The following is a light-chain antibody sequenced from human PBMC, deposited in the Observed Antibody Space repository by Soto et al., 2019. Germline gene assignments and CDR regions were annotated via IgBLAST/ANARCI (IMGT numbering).Light chain of an antibody. CDR1: QSVSNN. Sequence: EILMTQSPSTLSVSPGEKATLSCRASQSVSNNLAWFQQKPGQVPRLLIYGASNRATGVSARLSGSGSGTEFTLTISSLQSEDFAVYYCQQYHYWWTFGQGTKVDIK. CDR2: GAS. V-gene: IGKV3-15*01. J-gene: IGKJ1*01. CDR3: QQYHYWWT.